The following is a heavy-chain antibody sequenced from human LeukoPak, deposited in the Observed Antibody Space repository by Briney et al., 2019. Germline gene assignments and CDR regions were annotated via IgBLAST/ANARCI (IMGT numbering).Heavy chain of an antibody. CDR2: IHYSGST. J-gene: IGHJ4*02. CDR1: GGSVSSGSYY. V-gene: IGHV4-61*01. CDR3: ARGTYYYDSSGYYFDY. D-gene: IGHD3-22*01. Sequence: SETLSLTCTVSGGSVSSGSYYWSWIRQPPGKGLEWIGYIHYSGSTNYNPSLKSRVTISVDTSKNQFSLKLSSVTAADTAVYYCARGTYYYDSSGYYFDYWGQGTLVTVSS.